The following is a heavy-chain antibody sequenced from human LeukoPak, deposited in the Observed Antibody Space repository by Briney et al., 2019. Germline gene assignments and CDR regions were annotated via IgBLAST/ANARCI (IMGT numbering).Heavy chain of an antibody. V-gene: IGHV4-34*01. Sequence: SETLSLTCAVYGGSFSGYYWSWIRQPPGKGLEWIGEINHSGSTNYNPSLKSRVTISVDTSKNQFSLKLSSVTAADTAVYYCARYDSSGYYSYAFDIWDQGTMVTVSS. CDR1: GGSFSGYY. D-gene: IGHD3-22*01. J-gene: IGHJ3*02. CDR3: ARYDSSGYYSYAFDI. CDR2: INHSGST.